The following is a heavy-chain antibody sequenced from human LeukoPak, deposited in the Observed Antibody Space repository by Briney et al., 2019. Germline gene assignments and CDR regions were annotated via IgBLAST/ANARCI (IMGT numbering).Heavy chain of an antibody. V-gene: IGHV3-9*01. D-gene: IGHD2/OR15-2a*01. CDR2: ISWNSKNI. Sequence: GGSLRLSCGASGFTFEDYAMHWVRQAPGKGLEWVSGISWNSKNIGYADPVKGRFTISRDNAKNSLHLQMNSLRAEDTAVYYCAKTFLYYYYYMDVWGKGTTVTVSS. CDR1: GFTFEDYA. CDR3: AKTFLYYYYYMDV. J-gene: IGHJ6*03.